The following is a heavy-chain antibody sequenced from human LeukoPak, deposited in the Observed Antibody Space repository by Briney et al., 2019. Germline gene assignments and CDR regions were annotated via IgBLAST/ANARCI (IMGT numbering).Heavy chain of an antibody. CDR3: ARAYRSLPKYSSTPHGMDV. D-gene: IGHD6-6*01. Sequence: ASVKVSCKASGYTFTSYYMHWVRQAPGQGLEWMGIINPSGGSTSYAQKFQGRVTMTRDTSTSTVYMELSSLRSEDTAVYYCARAYRSLPKYSSTPHGMDVWGQGTTVTVSS. CDR1: GYTFTSYY. V-gene: IGHV1-46*01. CDR2: INPSGGST. J-gene: IGHJ6*02.